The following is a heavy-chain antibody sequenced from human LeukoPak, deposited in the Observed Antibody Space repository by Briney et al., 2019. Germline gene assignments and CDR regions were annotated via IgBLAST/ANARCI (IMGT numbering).Heavy chain of an antibody. CDR1: GYSFTSYW. D-gene: IGHD6-25*01. J-gene: IGHJ5*02. V-gene: IGHV5-51*01. CDR2: IYPGDSAT. CDR3: ARQVSGFDP. Sequence: GESLKISCKGSGYSFTSYWIGWVRQMPGKGLEWMGIIYPGDSATKYSPSFQGQVTISADKSINTAYLQRSSLKASDTAIYYCARQVSGFDPWGQGTLVTVSS.